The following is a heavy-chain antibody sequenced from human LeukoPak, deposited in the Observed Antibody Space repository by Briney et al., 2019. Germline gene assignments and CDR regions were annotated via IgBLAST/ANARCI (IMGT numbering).Heavy chain of an antibody. D-gene: IGHD6-19*01. CDR1: GFTFSTYW. J-gene: IGHJ4*02. CDR2: INNDGTRT. V-gene: IGHV3-74*01. CDR3: ARDGSAWLPFDH. Sequence: GGSLRLSCAASGFTFSTYWMHWVRQAPGKGPVWVSRINNDGTRTTYADSVKGRFTISRDNTKDTLYLQMNSLRPEDTAVYCCARDGSAWLPFDHWGQGTLVTVSS.